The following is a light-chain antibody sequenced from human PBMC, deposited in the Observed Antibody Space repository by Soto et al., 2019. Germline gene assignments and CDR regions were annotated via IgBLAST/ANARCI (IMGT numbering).Light chain of an antibody. CDR1: TSDVGRYNY. CDR2: EVN. CDR3: SSYAGTPFV. V-gene: IGLV2-8*01. Sequence: SVVNQPPSPAGAPGTSVPISCTGTTSDVGRYNYVSWYQQHPGKAPKLMISEVNKRASGVPDRFSGSKSGNTASLTVSGLQAEDEADYYCSSYAGTPFVSGTGTKVTVL. J-gene: IGLJ1*01.